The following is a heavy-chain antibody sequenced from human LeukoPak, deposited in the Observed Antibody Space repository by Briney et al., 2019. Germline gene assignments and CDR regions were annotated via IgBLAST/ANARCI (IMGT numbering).Heavy chain of an antibody. CDR1: GGSISSGDYY. CDR3: ARAPRRTDTIFGVAAIPDAFDI. CDR2: IYYSGST. J-gene: IGHJ3*02. D-gene: IGHD3-3*01. Sequence: SQTLPLTCTVSGGSISSGDYYWSWIRQPPGKGLEWIGYIYYSGSTYYNPSLKSRVTISVDTSKNQFSLKLSSVTAADTAVYYCARAPRRTDTIFGVAAIPDAFDIWGQGTMVTVSS. V-gene: IGHV4-30-4*08.